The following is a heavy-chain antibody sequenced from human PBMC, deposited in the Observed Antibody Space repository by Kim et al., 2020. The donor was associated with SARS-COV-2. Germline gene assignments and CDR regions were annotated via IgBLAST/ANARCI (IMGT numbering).Heavy chain of an antibody. J-gene: IGHJ5*02. D-gene: IGHD2-2*01. Sequence: SLKSRVTISVATSKNQFSLKLSSVTAADTAVYYCAGTRGRVVPAAISFDPWDQGTLVTVSS. V-gene: IGHV4-31*02. CDR3: AGTRGRVVPAAISFDP.